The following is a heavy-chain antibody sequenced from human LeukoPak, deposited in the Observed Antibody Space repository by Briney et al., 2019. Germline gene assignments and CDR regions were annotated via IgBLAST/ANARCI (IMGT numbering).Heavy chain of an antibody. CDR2: IIPILGIA. Sequence: XSGXTFSXXTISWVRQAPGQGLEWMGRIIPILGIANYAQKFQGRVTITADKSTSTAYMELSSLRSEDTAVYYCARDDIVVVPAAMVYWGQGTLVTVSS. D-gene: IGHD2-2*01. CDR3: ARDDIVVVPAAMVY. J-gene: IGHJ4*02. CDR1: GXTFSXXT. V-gene: IGHV1-69*04.